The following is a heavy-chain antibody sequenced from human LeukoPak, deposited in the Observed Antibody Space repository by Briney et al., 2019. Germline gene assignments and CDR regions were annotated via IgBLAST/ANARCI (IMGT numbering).Heavy chain of an antibody. CDR1: GYTFTSHG. V-gene: IGHV1-18*04. J-gene: IGHJ4*02. CDR2: VSTYNGNT. D-gene: IGHD5-18*01. Sequence: ASVKVSCKASGYTFTSHGISWVRQAPGQGLEWMGWVSTYNGNTNYVPKYQGRVTITTDTSTSTAYMELRSLRFDDTAVYYCARDVDTATDQINDYWGQGTLVTVSS. CDR3: ARDVDTATDQINDY.